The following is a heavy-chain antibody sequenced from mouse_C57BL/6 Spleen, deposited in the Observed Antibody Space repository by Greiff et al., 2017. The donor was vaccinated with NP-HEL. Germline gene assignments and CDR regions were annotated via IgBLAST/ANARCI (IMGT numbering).Heavy chain of an antibody. J-gene: IGHJ2*01. CDR1: GYTFTSYW. Sequence: QVQLQQPGAELVKPGASVKLSCKASGYTFTSYWMQWVKQRPGQGLEWIGEIDPSDSYTNYNQKFKGKATLTVDTSSSTAYMQLSSLTSEDSAVYYCATHGSSHLDYWGQVTTLTVSS. D-gene: IGHD1-1*01. V-gene: IGHV1-50*01. CDR3: ATHGSSHLDY. CDR2: IDPSDSYT.